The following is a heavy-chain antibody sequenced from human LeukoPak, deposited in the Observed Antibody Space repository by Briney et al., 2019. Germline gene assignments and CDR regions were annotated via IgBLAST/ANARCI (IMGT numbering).Heavy chain of an antibody. Sequence: GGSLRLSCAASGFTFTHYNMYWVRQPPGKGLEWVSLINWDGSSSYYADSVKGRFTISRDNNKNFLYLHMNSLRTEDTALYYCTRTGPYYYYGMDVWGQGTTVAVSS. CDR2: INWDGSSS. V-gene: IGHV3-43*01. CDR3: TRTGPYYYYGMDV. CDR1: GFTFTHYN. J-gene: IGHJ6*02. D-gene: IGHD3/OR15-3a*01.